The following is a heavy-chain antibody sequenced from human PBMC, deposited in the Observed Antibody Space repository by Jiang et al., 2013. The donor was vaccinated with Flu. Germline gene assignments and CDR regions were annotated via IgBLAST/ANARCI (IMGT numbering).Heavy chain of an antibody. CDR3: ARHELKGPRHLYGGNPSGVWEPFDY. J-gene: IGHJ4*02. CDR1: GGSISSSSYY. D-gene: IGHD4-23*01. Sequence: GPGLVKPSETLSLTCTVSGGSISSSSYYWGWIRQPPGKGLEWIGSIYYSGSTYYNPSLKSRVTISVDTSKNQFSLKLSSVTAADTAVYYCARHELKGPRHLYGGNPSGVWEPFDYWGQGTLVTVSS. CDR2: IYYSGST. V-gene: IGHV4-39*01.